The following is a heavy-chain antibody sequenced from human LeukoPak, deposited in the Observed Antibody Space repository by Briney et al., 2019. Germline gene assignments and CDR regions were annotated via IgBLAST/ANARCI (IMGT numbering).Heavy chain of an antibody. CDR3: ARESGSSFFDY. Sequence: SETLSLTCTVSGGSISSYYWSWIRQPAGKGLEWIGRIYTSGSTNYNPSFKSRVTISVDKSKNQFSLKLSSVTAADTAVYYCARESGSSFFDYWGQGTLVTVSS. J-gene: IGHJ4*02. CDR2: IYTSGST. V-gene: IGHV4-4*07. D-gene: IGHD1-26*01. CDR1: GGSISSYY.